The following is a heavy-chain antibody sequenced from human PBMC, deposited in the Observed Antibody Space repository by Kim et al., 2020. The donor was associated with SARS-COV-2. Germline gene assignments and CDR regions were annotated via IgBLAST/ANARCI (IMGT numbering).Heavy chain of an antibody. Sequence: YSQKFQGRVTITADESTSTAYMELSSRRSEDTAVYYCATAAGFYFYYGMDVWGQGTTVTVSS. V-gene: IGHV1-69*19. CDR3: ATAAGFYFYYGMDV. D-gene: IGHD6-13*01. J-gene: IGHJ6*02.